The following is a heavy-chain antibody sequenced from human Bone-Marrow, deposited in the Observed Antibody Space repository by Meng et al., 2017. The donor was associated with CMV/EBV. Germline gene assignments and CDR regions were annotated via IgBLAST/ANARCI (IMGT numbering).Heavy chain of an antibody. CDR2: IYYSGST. Sequence: YYWSWIRQHPGKGLEWIGYIYYSGSTYYNPSLKSRVTISVDTSKSQFSLKLSSVTAADTAVYYCARGMPPYYGSGSYYYYYYGMDVWGQGTTVTVSS. CDR3: ARGMPPYYGSGSYYYYYYGMDV. V-gene: IGHV4-31*02. CDR1: YY. J-gene: IGHJ6*02. D-gene: IGHD3-10*01.